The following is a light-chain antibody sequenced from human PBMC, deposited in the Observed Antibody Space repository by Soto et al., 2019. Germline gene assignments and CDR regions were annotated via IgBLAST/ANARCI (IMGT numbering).Light chain of an antibody. CDR2: DAS. V-gene: IGKV1-13*02. CDR1: QGISSA. J-gene: IGKJ5*01. Sequence: AIQLTQSPSSLSATVGDKVTITCRASQGISSALAWYQQKPGKAPKLLIYDASSLESGVPSRFSGSGSGTDFTLTISSLQPEDFATYYCQQFNSYPQFGQGTRLGL. CDR3: QQFNSYPQ.